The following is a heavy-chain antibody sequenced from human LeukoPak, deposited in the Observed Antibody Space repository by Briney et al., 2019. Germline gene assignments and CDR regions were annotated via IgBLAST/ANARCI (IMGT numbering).Heavy chain of an antibody. CDR2: FDPEDGET. Sequence: ASVKVSCKVSGYTLSELSMHWVRQAPGKGLEWMGGFDPEDGETVYAQKFQGRLTMTEDTSTETAYMELSGLRSDDTAVYYCARLRRVGATPFDYWGQGTLVTVSS. CDR3: ARLRRVGATPFDY. D-gene: IGHD1-26*01. J-gene: IGHJ4*02. V-gene: IGHV1-24*01. CDR1: GYTLSELS.